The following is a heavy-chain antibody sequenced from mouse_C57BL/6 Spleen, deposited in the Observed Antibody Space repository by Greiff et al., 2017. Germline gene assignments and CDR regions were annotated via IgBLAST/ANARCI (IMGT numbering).Heavy chain of an antibody. CDR2: IDPANGNP. J-gene: IGHJ2*01. CDR3: ARGWLRLGYYFDY. V-gene: IGHV14-3*01. D-gene: IGHD2-2*01. Sequence: VQLKESVAELVRPGASVKLSCTASGFNIKNTYMHWVKQRPEQGLEWIGRIDPANGNPKYAPKFQGKATITADTSSNTAYRQLSSLTSEDTAIYYCARGWLRLGYYFDYWGQGTTLTVSS. CDR1: GFNIKNTY.